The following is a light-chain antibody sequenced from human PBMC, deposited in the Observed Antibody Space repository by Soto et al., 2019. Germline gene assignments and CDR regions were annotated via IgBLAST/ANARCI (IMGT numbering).Light chain of an antibody. CDR1: QGVSRSH. V-gene: IGKV3-20*01. Sequence: VLTHYPGHPSLSAGERATVSCRAGQGVSRSHVAWYEQDSGQAPRLVIDGASSRATGIPGRFSGSGSGTDFTLTISRLEPEDFAVYYCQQYGNSPAWTFGQGTKVDIK. J-gene: IGKJ1*01. CDR2: GAS. CDR3: QQYGNSPAWT.